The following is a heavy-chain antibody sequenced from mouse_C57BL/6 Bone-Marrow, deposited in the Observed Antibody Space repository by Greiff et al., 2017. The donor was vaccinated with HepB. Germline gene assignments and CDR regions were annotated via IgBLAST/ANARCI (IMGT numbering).Heavy chain of an antibody. CDR1: GYTFTSYW. CDR2: IHPNSGST. CDR3: ARSIRAWFAY. J-gene: IGHJ3*01. V-gene: IGHV1-64*01. Sequence: VQLQQSGAELVKPGASVKLSCKASGYTFTSYWMHWVKQRPGQGLEWIGMIHPNSGSTNYNEKFKSKATLTVDKSSSTAYLQLSSLTSEDSAVYYWARSIRAWFAYWGQGTLVTVSA.